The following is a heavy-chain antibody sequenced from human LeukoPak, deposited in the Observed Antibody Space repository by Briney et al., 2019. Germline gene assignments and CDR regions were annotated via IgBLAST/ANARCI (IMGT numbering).Heavy chain of an antibody. J-gene: IGHJ4*02. Sequence: GESLKISCQGSGYIFSNYWIGWVRQMPGKGLEWMGIINPSNSDTRYSPSFQGQVTLSVDKSINTAYLQWSSLKASDTAMYYCARHGDDASGGALPRADWGQGTLVTVSS. V-gene: IGHV5-51*01. D-gene: IGHD2-15*01. CDR3: ARHGDDASGGALPRAD. CDR2: INPSNSDT. CDR1: GYIFSNYW.